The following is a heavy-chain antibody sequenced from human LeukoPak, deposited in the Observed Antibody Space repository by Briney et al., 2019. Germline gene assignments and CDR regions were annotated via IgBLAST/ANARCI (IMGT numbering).Heavy chain of an antibody. V-gene: IGHV4-59*11. D-gene: IGHD5-24*01. J-gene: IGHJ6*02. CDR3: ARDQDAAKYYNYGMDV. Sequence: SETLSLTCTVSGGSISSHYWNWIRQPPGKGLEWIGYIHYSGSTNYNPFLKSRVTISVDTSKNQFSLKLRSVTAADTAVYYCARDQDAAKYYNYGMDVWGQGTTVTVSS. CDR1: GGSISSHY. CDR2: IHYSGST.